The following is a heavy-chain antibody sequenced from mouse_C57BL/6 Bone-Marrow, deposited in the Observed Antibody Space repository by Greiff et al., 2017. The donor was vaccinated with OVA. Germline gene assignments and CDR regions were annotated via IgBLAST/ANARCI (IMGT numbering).Heavy chain of an antibody. CDR1: GYTFTDYY. CDR3: VCVGDGYYVDY. J-gene: IGHJ2*01. CDR2: INPYNGGT. V-gene: IGHV1-19*01. Sequence: EVQLQQSGPVLVKPGASVKMSCKASGYTFTDYYMNWVKQSHGKSLEWIGVINPYNGGTSYNQKFKGKATLTVDKSSSTAYMELNSLTSEDSAVYYCVCVGDGYYVDYWGQGTTLTVSS. D-gene: IGHD2-3*01.